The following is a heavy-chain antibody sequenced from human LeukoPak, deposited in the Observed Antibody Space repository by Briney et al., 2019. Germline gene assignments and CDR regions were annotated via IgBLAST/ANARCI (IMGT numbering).Heavy chain of an antibody. J-gene: IGHJ3*01. CDR2: IIPTFGTA. CDR1: GDTISSYD. Sequence: SVEVSCKASGDTISSYDISWVRQAPGQGLEWMGGIIPTFGTANYAQKFQGRVTITADESTSTAYMELSSLRSEDTAMYYCARGPQVGAFDLWGQGTVVTVSS. CDR3: ARGPQVGAFDL. D-gene: IGHD1-26*01. V-gene: IGHV1-69*01.